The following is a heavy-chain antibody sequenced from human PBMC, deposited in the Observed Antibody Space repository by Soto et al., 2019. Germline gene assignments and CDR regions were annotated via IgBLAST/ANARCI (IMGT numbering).Heavy chain of an antibody. CDR2: ISAYNGNT. CDR1: GYTFTSYG. D-gene: IGHD3-16*01. V-gene: IGHV1-18*01. J-gene: IGHJ6*02. Sequence: GASVKVSCKASGYTFTSYGISWVRQAPGQGLEWMGWISAYNGNTNYAQKLQGRVTMTTDTSTSTAYMELRSLRSDDTAVYYCARDPDFGGAPNYYYYGMDVWGQGTTVTVSS. CDR3: ARDPDFGGAPNYYYYGMDV.